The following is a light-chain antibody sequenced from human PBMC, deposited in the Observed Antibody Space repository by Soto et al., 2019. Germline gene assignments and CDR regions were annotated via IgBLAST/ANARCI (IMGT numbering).Light chain of an antibody. CDR1: QTISTY. J-gene: IGKJ1*01. CDR2: GAS. V-gene: IGKV1-39*01. CDR3: QQSYSYTRM. Sequence: DIQMTQSPSSLSASVGDRVIITCRASQTISTYLNWYQQKPGKAPKVLIYGASSLQSGVPTRFSGSGSGTDFTLTISSLQPEDSATYYCQQSYSYTRMFGQGTKVDIK.